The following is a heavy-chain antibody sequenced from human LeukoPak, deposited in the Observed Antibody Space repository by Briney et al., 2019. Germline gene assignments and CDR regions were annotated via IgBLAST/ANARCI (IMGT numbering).Heavy chain of an antibody. J-gene: IGHJ4*02. D-gene: IGHD5-18*01. V-gene: IGHV3-23*01. CDR3: AKKVATALFDY. CDR1: KFTFSSYA. CDR2: IRASGGNT. Sequence: GGSLRLSCAASKFTFSSYAMTWVRQAPGKGLEWVSFIRASGGNTYYADSVEGRFTISRDNSKNTLYLQMNSLRAEDTAVYYCAKKVATALFDYWGQGTLVTVSS.